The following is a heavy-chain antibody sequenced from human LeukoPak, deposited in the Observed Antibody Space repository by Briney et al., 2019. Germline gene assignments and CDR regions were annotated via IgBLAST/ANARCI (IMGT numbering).Heavy chain of an antibody. CDR2: ITPSDSYT. V-gene: IGHV5-10-1*01. Sequence: GESLKISCKGSGYTFTTSWISWVRQMPGKGPEWMGRITPSDSYTNYSPSFQGHVTISADKSTSTAYLQWSNLKASDTAMYYCARMAYDSSGYRYFDLWGRGTLVTVSS. D-gene: IGHD3-22*01. CDR1: GYTFTTSW. J-gene: IGHJ2*01. CDR3: ARMAYDSSGYRYFDL.